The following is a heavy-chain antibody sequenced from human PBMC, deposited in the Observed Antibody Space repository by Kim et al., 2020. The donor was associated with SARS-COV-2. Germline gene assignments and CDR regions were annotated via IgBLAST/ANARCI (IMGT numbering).Heavy chain of an antibody. D-gene: IGHD4-17*01. CDR1: GFTFSSYA. J-gene: IGHJ4*02. V-gene: IGHV3-23*03. Sequence: GGSLRLSCAASGFTFSSYATSWVRQAPGKGLEWVSVIYSGGSSTYYADSVKGRFTISRDNSKNTLYLQMNSLRAEDTAVYYCAKVSMGNYGDLDYWGQGTLVTVSS. CDR3: AKVSMGNYGDLDY. CDR2: IYSGGSST.